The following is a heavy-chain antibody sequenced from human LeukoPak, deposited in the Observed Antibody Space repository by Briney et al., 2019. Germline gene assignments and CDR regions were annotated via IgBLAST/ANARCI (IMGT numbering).Heavy chain of an antibody. Sequence: QPGGSLRLSCAASGFSFSSYAMSWVRQAPGKGLEWVSALTYSGGSTFYADSVKGRFTISRDNSQNTVYLQMNSLRAEDTAVYYCARIKPLDCTSTSCAFDYWGQGTLVSVSS. V-gene: IGHV3-23*01. CDR2: LTYSGGST. D-gene: IGHD2-2*01. CDR3: ARIKPLDCTSTSCAFDY. CDR1: GFSFSSYA. J-gene: IGHJ4*02.